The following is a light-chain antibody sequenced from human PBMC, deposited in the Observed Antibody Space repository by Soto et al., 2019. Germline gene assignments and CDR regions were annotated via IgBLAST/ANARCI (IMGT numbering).Light chain of an antibody. CDR1: STDVGGYNY. CDR2: EVS. J-gene: IGLJ1*01. Sequence: QSVLAQPASVSCSPGKSITISCTGTSTDVGGYNYVSWYQHHPGKGPKLIIYEVSNRPSGVSDRFSGSKSGNKASLIISNLEAEDESDYYCGSYTSTDTTFVFGTGTKVTVL. CDR3: GSYTSTDTTFV. V-gene: IGLV2-14*01.